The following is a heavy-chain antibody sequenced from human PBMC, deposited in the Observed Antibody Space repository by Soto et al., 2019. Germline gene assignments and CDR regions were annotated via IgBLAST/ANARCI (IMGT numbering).Heavy chain of an antibody. CDR1: GGSFGGYF. CDR2: INGSGNT. CDR3: QGGDF. V-gene: IGHV4-34*01. D-gene: IGHD3-16*01. Sequence: PSETLSLTCAVSGGSFGGYFWSWIRQSPAKGLEWIGEINGSGNTYYNPSFKSRLTISVDTSTSQISLRLTSVTAADSAVYYCQGGDFWGKGTPGTVS. J-gene: IGHJ4*02.